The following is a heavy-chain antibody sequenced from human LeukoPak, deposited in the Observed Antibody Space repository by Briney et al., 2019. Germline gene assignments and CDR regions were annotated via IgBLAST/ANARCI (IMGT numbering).Heavy chain of an antibody. D-gene: IGHD3-22*01. CDR3: ARDEGYYDSSGYPDY. CDR2: IIPIFGTA. J-gene: IGHJ4*02. V-gene: IGHV1-69*13. Sequence: SVKVSCKASGGTFSSYAISWVRQAPGQGLEWMGGIIPIFGTANYAQKFQGRVTITADESTSTAYMELSSLRSEDTAVYYCARDEGYYDSSGYPDYWGQGTLVTVSS. CDR1: GGTFSSYA.